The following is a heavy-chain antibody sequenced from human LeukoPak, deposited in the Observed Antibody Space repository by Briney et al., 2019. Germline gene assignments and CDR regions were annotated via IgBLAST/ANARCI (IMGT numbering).Heavy chain of an antibody. V-gene: IGHV4-61*01. D-gene: IGHD6-13*01. CDR3: ARRRLAAAGTDYFDY. J-gene: IGHJ4*02. CDR2: ISYTGTT. Sequence: PSETLSLTCTVSGGSVSSGSYYWSWIRQPPGKRLEWIGYISYTGTTNYNPSLRSRVTISVDMSKNQIFLKLNSVTAADTAVYYCARRRLAAAGTDYFDYWGQGTLVTVSS. CDR1: GGSVSSGSYY.